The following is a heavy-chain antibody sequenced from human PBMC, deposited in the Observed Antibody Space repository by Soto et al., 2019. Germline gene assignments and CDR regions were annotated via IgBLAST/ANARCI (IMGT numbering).Heavy chain of an antibody. CDR3: ARVDNY. J-gene: IGHJ4*02. D-gene: IGHD3-9*01. CDR1: GGSLSGYY. V-gene: IGHV4-34*01. Sequence: QVQLQQWGAGLLKPSETLSLTCAVYGGSLSGYYWSWVRQSPGKGLEWMGEINHSGSPNYTPSLKGRVTMSVDTSNTQFSLKLSSVTAADTAVYYCARVDNYWGQGTLVTVSS. CDR2: INHSGSP.